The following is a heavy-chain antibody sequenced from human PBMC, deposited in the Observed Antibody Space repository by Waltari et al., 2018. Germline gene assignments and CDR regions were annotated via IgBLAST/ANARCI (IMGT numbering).Heavy chain of an antibody. CDR3: ARVYYGSGSLNWFDP. CDR2: INPNSGGT. CDR1: GYTFTGYY. J-gene: IGHJ5*02. Sequence: QVQLVQSGAEVKKPGASVKVSCKASGYTFTGYYMHWVRQAPGQGLEWMGRINPNSGGTNYAQKFQGRVTMTRDTSISTAYMELSRLRSDDTAVHYCARVYYGSGSLNWFDPWGQGTLVTVSS. D-gene: IGHD3-10*01. V-gene: IGHV1-2*06.